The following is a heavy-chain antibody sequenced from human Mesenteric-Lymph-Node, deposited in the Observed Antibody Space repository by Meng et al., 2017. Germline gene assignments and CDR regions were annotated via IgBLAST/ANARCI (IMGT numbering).Heavy chain of an antibody. J-gene: IGHJ4*02. V-gene: IGHV3-74*01. Sequence: EVQLVESGGGLVQPGWSLRLSCAASGFTFSSYWMHWVRQAPGRGLVWVSRINTDGRSTSYTDSVKGRFTISRDNAKKTLYLQMNSLRAEDTAVYYCVRWDYGVNSGPENWGQGTLVTVSS. D-gene: IGHD4/OR15-4a*01. CDR2: INTDGRST. CDR1: GFTFSSYW. CDR3: VRWDYGVNSGPEN.